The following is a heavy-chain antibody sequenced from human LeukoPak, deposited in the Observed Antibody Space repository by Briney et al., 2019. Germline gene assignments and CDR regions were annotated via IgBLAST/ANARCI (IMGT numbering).Heavy chain of an antibody. J-gene: IGHJ4*02. CDR3: ARAQNLALCSGYYTDLSFDY. CDR1: GGTFSSYA. D-gene: IGHD3-3*01. Sequence: SVKVSCKASGGTFSSYAISWVRQAPGQGLEWMGRIIPIFGTANYAQKFQGRVTITTDESTSTAYMELSSLRSEDTAVYYCARAQNLALCSGYYTDLSFDYWGQGTLVTVSS. V-gene: IGHV1-69*05. CDR2: IIPIFGTA.